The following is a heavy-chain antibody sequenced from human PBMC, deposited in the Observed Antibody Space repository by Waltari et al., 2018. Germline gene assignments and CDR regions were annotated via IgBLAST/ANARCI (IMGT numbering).Heavy chain of an antibody. J-gene: IGHJ5*02. CDR1: GGSIRSSRYS. CDR2: IYYSGST. Sequence: QLQLQESGPGLVKPSETLSLTCTVSGGSIRSSRYSWGWIRQSPGKGLEWIGSIYYSGSTYYNPTLKSRVTISGDTSKNQFSLKLSSVTAADTAVYYCARHWKKSGYRFDPWGQGTLVTVSS. V-gene: IGHV4-39*01. D-gene: IGHD5-12*01. CDR3: ARHWKKSGYRFDP.